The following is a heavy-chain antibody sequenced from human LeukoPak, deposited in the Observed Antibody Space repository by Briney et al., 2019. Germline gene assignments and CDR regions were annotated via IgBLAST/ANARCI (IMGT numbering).Heavy chain of an antibody. CDR3: AKDRGIYGGNFDY. V-gene: IGHV3-30*02. CDR2: IRYDGSNK. D-gene: IGHD4-23*01. CDR1: GFTFSSYG. Sequence: GGSLRLSCAASGFTFSSYGMHWARQAPGKGLEWVAFIRYDGSNKYYADSVKGRFTISRDNSKNTLYLQMNSLRAEDTAVYYCAKDRGIYGGNFDYWGQGTLVTVSS. J-gene: IGHJ4*02.